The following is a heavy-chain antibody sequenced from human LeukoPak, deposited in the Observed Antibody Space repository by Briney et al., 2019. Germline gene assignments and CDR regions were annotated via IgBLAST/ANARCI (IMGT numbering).Heavy chain of an antibody. CDR1: GVSISGYY. D-gene: IGHD2-15*01. V-gene: IGHV4-59*01. CDR2: ILYSGST. Sequence: PSETLSLTCTVSGVSISGYYWNWVRQPPGKELEWVGYILYSGSTNYNPSLKSRVTMSVDTSKNQFSLKLTSVTAADTAVYYCASPFGYCSGGTCNGYWGQGTLVTVSS. CDR3: ASPFGYCSGGTCNGY. J-gene: IGHJ4*02.